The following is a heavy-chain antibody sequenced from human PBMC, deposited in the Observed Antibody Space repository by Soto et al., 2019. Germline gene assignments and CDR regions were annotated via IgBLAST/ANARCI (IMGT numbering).Heavy chain of an antibody. CDR3: ASRSSGWYFDY. CDR2: ISGSGGST. CDR1: GFTFSDYY. V-gene: IGHV3-23*01. Sequence: GGSLRLSCAASGFTFSDYYMSWIRQAPGKGLEWVSVISGSGGSTYYADSVKGRFTISRDNSKNTLYLQMNSLRAEDTAVYYCASRSSGWYFDYWGQGTLVTVSS. J-gene: IGHJ4*02. D-gene: IGHD6-19*01.